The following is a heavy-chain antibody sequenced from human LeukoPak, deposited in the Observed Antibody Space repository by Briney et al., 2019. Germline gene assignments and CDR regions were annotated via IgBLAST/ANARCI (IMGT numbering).Heavy chain of an antibody. J-gene: IGHJ4*02. D-gene: IGHD3-22*01. CDR3: ARARDNYDISGFSALDY. CDR2: ILYDGTNI. CDR1: VFSFMGYG. V-gene: IGHV3-33*01. Sequence: PVGCLRLSSVAPVFSFMGYGMHSVRQAPGEGLWWVSLILYDGTNIYYADSVKGRFSISRDNSKKMLSLQMNGLRGEDTAVYYCARARDNYDISGFSALDYWGQGTLVTVSS.